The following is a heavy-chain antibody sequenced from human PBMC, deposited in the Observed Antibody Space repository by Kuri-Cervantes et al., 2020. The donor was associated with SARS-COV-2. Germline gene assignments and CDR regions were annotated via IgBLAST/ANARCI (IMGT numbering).Heavy chain of an antibody. D-gene: IGHD3-3*01. CDR3: ARGGAYDFWSGYYYEGIPFDY. CDR1: GYTFTGYY. V-gene: IGHV1-8*03. J-gene: IGHJ4*02. Sequence: GESLKISCKASGYTFTGYYMHWVRQAPGQGLEWMGWINPNSGNTGYAQKFQGRVTITRNTSISTAYMELSSLRSEDTAVYYCARGGAYDFWSGYYYEGIPFDYWGQGTLVTVSS. CDR2: INPNSGNT.